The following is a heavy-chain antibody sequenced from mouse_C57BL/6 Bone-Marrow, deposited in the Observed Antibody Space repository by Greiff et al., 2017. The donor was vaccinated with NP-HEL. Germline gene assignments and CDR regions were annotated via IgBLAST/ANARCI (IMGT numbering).Heavy chain of an antibody. V-gene: IGHV1-15*01. CDR3: TRPATFAY. CDR2: IDPETGGT. J-gene: IGHJ3*01. D-gene: IGHD6-1*01. Sequence: QVQLQQSGAELVRPGASVTLSCKASGYTFTDYEMHWVKQTPVHGLEWIGAIDPETGGTAYNQKFKCKAILTADKSSSTAYMELRSLTSEDSAVYYCTRPATFAYWGQGTLVTVSA. CDR1: GYTFTDYE.